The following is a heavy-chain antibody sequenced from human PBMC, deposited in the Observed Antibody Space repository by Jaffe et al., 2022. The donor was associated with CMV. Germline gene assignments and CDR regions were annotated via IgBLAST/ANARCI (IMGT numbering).Heavy chain of an antibody. CDR2: IYYSGST. Sequence: QVQLQESGPGLVKPSETLSLTCTVSGGSISSYYWSWIRQPPGKGLEWIGYIYYSGSTNYNPSLKSRVTISVDTSKNQFSLKLSSVTAADTAVYYCARGPIYSSTPAPFDYWGQGTLVTVSS. CDR1: GGSISSYY. D-gene: IGHD6-13*01. CDR3: ARGPIYSSTPAPFDY. V-gene: IGHV4-59*01. J-gene: IGHJ4*02.